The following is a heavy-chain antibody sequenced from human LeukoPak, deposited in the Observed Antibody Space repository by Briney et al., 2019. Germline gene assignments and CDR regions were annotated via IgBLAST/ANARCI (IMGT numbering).Heavy chain of an antibody. Sequence: ASVKVSCKASGYTFTRYYMHWGRRAPGQGLEWVGIINPSDGSTSYAQKFQGRVTMTRDTSTSKVYMEVSSLTSEDTAVYYCARVHCSGGSCYGEVFDYWGQGTLVTVSS. CDR2: INPSDGST. CDR3: ARVHCSGGSCYGEVFDY. V-gene: IGHV1-46*01. CDR1: GYTFTRYY. J-gene: IGHJ4*02. D-gene: IGHD2-15*01.